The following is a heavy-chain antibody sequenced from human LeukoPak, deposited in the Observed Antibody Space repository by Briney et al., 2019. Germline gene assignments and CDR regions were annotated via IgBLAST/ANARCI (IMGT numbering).Heavy chain of an antibody. CDR1: GYSISSGYY. CDR2: IYHSGST. D-gene: IGHD6-6*01. CDR3: ARDSGGDSSSNWFDP. V-gene: IGHV4-38-2*02. Sequence: PSETLSLTCTVSGYSISSGYYWGWIRQPPGKGLEWIGSIYHSGSTYYNPSLKSRVTISVDTSKNQFSLKLSSVTAADTAVYYCARDSGGDSSSNWFDPWGQGTLVTVSS. J-gene: IGHJ5*02.